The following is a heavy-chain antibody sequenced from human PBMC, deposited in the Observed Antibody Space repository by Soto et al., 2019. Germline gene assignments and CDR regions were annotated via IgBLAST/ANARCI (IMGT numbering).Heavy chain of an antibody. CDR3: EHSRNLITEDAQVGDFDY. J-gene: IGHJ4*02. CDR2: IYWDDDE. D-gene: IGHD3-10*01. Sequence: QITLKESGPTLVKPTQTLTLTCSFSGFSLTTDGVGVGWVRQPPGEALEWLALIYWDDDEPYSPSLKTRLTITQDTSKKQVVLIMTNMDPVDTATYYCEHSRNLITEDAQVGDFDYWGQGTLVTVSS. CDR1: GFSLTTDGVG. V-gene: IGHV2-5*02.